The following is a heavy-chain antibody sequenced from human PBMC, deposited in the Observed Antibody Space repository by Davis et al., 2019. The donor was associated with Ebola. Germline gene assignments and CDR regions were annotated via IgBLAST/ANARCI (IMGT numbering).Heavy chain of an antibody. CDR3: ARDPIVVVTNAAFDI. D-gene: IGHD2-21*02. CDR2: ISAYNGNT. CDR1: GYTFTCYY. V-gene: IGHV1-18*04. J-gene: IGHJ3*02. Sequence: ASVKVSCKASGYTFTCYYMHWVRQAPGQGLEWMGWISAYNGNTNYAQKLQGRVTMTTDTSTSTAYMELRSLRSDDTAVYYCARDPIVVVTNAAFDIWGQGTMVTVSS.